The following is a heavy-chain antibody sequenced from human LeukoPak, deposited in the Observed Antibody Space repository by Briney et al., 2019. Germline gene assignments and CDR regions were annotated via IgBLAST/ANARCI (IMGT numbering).Heavy chain of an antibody. V-gene: IGHV4-4*07. Sequence: TTSETLSLTCTVSGGSISSYYWSWIRQPAGKGLEWIGRIYTSGSTNYNPSLKSRVTMSVDTSKNQFSLKLSSVTAADTAVYYRAKSKNYYDSSGYYSGGFDYWGQGTLVTVSS. CDR2: IYTSGST. CDR3: AKSKNYYDSSGYYSGGFDY. D-gene: IGHD3-22*01. CDR1: GGSISSYY. J-gene: IGHJ4*02.